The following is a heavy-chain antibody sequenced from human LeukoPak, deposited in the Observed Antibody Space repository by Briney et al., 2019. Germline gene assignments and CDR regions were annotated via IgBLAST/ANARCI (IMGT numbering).Heavy chain of an antibody. J-gene: IGHJ3*02. CDR3: AREILGLYDSSGYYYGLYAFDI. Sequence: ASVKVSCKASGYTFTGYYMHWVRQAPGQGLEWMGRINSNSGGTNYAQKFQGRVTMTRDTSISTAYMELSRLRSDDTAVYYCAREILGLYDSSGYYYGLYAFDIWGQGTMVTVSS. D-gene: IGHD3-22*01. CDR2: INSNSGGT. V-gene: IGHV1-2*06. CDR1: GYTFTGYY.